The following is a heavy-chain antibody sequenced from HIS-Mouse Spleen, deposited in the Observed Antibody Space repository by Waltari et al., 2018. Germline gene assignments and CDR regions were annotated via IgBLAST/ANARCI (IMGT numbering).Heavy chain of an antibody. CDR1: GGSISSYC. V-gene: IGHV4-59*01. Sequence: QVQLQESGPGLVKPSETLSLTCTVSGGSISSYCWSWIRQPPGKGRGWVGYYRGSTNYNPSPKSRVTISVDASKNQFSLKLSSVTAADTAVYYCARASRDLLLPRYFDLWGRGTLVTVSS. J-gene: IGHJ2*01. CDR3: ARASRDLLLPRYFDL. CDR2: YYRGST.